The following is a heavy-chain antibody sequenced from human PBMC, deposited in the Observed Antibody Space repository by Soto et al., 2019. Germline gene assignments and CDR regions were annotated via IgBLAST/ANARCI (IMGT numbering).Heavy chain of an antibody. CDR1: GFTFSNYA. Sequence: PGGSLRVSCAASGFTFSNYALTWVRQAPGKGLEWVSTISGSGDSTYYADSVKGRFTISRDNSKNTVYLQMSSLRAEDTALYYCARGVVVTAIRVNEFDYWGQGTLVTVSS. D-gene: IGHD2-21*02. V-gene: IGHV3-23*01. CDR3: ARGVVVTAIRVNEFDY. J-gene: IGHJ4*02. CDR2: ISGSGDST.